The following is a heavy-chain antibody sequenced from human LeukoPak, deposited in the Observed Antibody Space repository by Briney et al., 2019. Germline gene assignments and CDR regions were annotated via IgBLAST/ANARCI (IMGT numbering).Heavy chain of an antibody. V-gene: IGHV1-8*02. CDR1: GSSFTVCD. Sequence: ASVKVSLKAAGSSFTVCDINWVRQGTGQGLELMGWMNLNSGNTGYAQKFHGRVTMTRNTSISTAYMKLNMLRSEHTAVYYCARDWNTISYMDVWGKGTTVTVSS. CDR3: ARDWNTISYMDV. J-gene: IGHJ6*03. CDR2: MNLNSGNT. D-gene: IGHD3-3*01.